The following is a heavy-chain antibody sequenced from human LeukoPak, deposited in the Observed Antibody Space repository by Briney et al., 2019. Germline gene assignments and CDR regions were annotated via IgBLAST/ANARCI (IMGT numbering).Heavy chain of an antibody. CDR3: ARDRFYCSGGSCYSEYFDY. V-gene: IGHV1-69*13. CDR2: TIPIFGTA. J-gene: IGHJ4*02. Sequence: GASVKVSCKASGGTFSSYAISWVRQAPGQGLEWMGGTIPIFGTANYAHKFQGRVTITADESTSTAYMELSSLRSEDTAVYYCARDRFYCSGGSCYSEYFDYWGQGTLVTVSS. D-gene: IGHD2-15*01. CDR1: GGTFSSYA.